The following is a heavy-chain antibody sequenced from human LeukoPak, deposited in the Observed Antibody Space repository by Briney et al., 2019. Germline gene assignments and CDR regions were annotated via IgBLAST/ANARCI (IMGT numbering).Heavy chain of an antibody. CDR3: ARGRATGRYVD. CDR1: GFSISTGDY. D-gene: IGHD2-15*01. J-gene: IGHJ1*01. V-gene: IGHV4-38-2*02. Sequence: SGTLSLTCTVPGFSISTGDYWGWIRQTPGKGLQWIGNIYYSGTTYYNPSLQSRVTISVDTSQNQFSVRLTSLTDADTALYYCARGRATGRYVDWGQGILVTVSS. CDR2: IYYSGTT.